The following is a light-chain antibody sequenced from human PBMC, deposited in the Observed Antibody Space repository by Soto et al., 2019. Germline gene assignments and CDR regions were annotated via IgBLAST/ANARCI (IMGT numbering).Light chain of an antibody. J-gene: IGKJ2*01. CDR2: DAS. CDR3: QQYNNLAA. Sequence: EIVMTQSPATLSVSPGERATLSCRASQSVSINLAWYQQKPGQAPRLLIYDASTRATGIPARFSGSGSGTEFTLTISSLQSEDFAVYYCQQYNNLAAFGQGTKLEIK. V-gene: IGKV3-15*01. CDR1: QSVSIN.